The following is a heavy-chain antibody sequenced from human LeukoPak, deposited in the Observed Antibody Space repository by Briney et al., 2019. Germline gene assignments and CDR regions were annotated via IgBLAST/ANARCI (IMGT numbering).Heavy chain of an antibody. CDR2: IYWNDYK. Sequence: CGPTLLKPTQTLTLTCSFSGFILSTSGVGVGWICQPPGKALESLALIYWNDYKRYIPSLTSRLTIIKDTSKNQVVLTMTNMDPVDTATYYCAHRSIAARPVWYYFDYWGQGTLVTVSS. D-gene: IGHD6-6*01. J-gene: IGHJ4*02. V-gene: IGHV2-5*01. CDR1: GFILSTSGVG. CDR3: AHRSIAARPVWYYFDY.